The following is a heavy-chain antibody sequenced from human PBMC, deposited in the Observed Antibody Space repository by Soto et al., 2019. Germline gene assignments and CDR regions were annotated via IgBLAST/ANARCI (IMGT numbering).Heavy chain of an antibody. V-gene: IGHV3-21*01. CDR2: ISSSSSYI. CDR1: GFTFSSYS. D-gene: IGHD2-2*01. Sequence: PGGSLRLSCAASGFTFSSYSMNWVRQAPGKGLEWVSSISSSSSYIYYADSVKGRFTISRDNAKNSLYLQMNSLRAEDTAVYYCARDPLPAATEKRSVNWFDPWGQGTLVTVSS. J-gene: IGHJ5*02. CDR3: ARDPLPAATEKRSVNWFDP.